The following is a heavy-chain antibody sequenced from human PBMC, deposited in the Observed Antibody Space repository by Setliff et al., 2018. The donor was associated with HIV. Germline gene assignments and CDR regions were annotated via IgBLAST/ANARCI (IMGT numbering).Heavy chain of an antibody. CDR3: AELLGGFDY. V-gene: IGHV3-30*02. Sequence: PGGSLRLSCAPSGFTFSDYGIHWVRQAPGKGLEWLTYIRYDASNKYYADSVKGRFTISRDNSKNTPYLQMNSLRAEDTAVYYCAELLGGFDYWGQGTLVTVSS. CDR1: GFTFSDYG. D-gene: IGHD2-15*01. CDR2: IRYDASNK. J-gene: IGHJ4*02.